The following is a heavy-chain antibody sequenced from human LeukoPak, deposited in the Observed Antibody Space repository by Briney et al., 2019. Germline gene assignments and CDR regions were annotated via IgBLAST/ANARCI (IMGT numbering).Heavy chain of an antibody. V-gene: IGHV1-2*02. CDR3: ARSMVRGVIIVSWFDP. J-gene: IGHJ5*02. Sequence: ASVKVSCTASGYTFTGYYMHWVRQAPGQGLEWMGWINPNSGGTNYAQNFQGRVTMTRDTSISTAYMELSRLTSDDTAVYYCARSMVRGVIIVSWFDPWGQGTLVTVSS. CDR1: GYTFTGYY. CDR2: INPNSGGT. D-gene: IGHD3-10*01.